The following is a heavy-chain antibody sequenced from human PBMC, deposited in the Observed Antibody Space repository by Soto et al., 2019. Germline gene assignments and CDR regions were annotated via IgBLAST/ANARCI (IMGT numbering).Heavy chain of an antibody. V-gene: IGHV1-69*06. CDR2: IIPMMVAT. CDR1: GGTFSDFT. J-gene: IGHJ3*02. CDR3: ARYWTAGTLYGAFDI. Sequence: QVQLVQSGSEVKKPGSSLKVSCKASGGTFSDFTLSWLRQAPGRGLEWMGGIIPMMVATNNAQKLKGRLTITADRSTRTVYMELNSLRSDDTAVYYCARYWTAGTLYGAFDIWGQGTEVTVSP. D-gene: IGHD2-8*02.